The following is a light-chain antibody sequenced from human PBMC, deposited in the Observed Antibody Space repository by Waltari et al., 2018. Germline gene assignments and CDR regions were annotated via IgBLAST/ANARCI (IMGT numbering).Light chain of an antibody. CDR1: SSDVGGYTL. Sequence: QSALTQPASVSGSPGQPITIPCTGTSSDVGGYTLVSCYQQHPGKAPKLIIYAVSKRPSGASARFSGSKSGNTASLTISGLQAEDEADYYCCSYAGSTTRWVFGGGTKLTVL. V-gene: IGLV2-23*02. CDR2: AVS. J-gene: IGLJ3*02. CDR3: CSYAGSTTRWV.